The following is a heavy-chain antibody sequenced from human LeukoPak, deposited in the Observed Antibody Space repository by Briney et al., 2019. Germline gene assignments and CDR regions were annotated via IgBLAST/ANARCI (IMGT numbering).Heavy chain of an antibody. J-gene: IGHJ5*02. V-gene: IGHV3-74*01. CDR1: GFTFSSYW. Sequence: GGSLRLSCAASGFTFSSYWMHWVRQTPGKGLMWVSRIKSDGSTIYADSVKGRFTISRDNAKNMVYLQMNSLRAEDTAMYYCARAITYFYGSVTYDWFDPWGQRTLVTVSS. CDR2: IKSDGST. D-gene: IGHD3-10*01. CDR3: ARAITYFYGSVTYDWFDP.